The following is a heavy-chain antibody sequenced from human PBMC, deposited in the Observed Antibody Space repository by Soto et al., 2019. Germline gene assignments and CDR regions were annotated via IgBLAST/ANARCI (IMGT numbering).Heavy chain of an antibody. J-gene: IGHJ4*02. CDR1: GGSISGYC. Sequence: QVQLQQWGGGLLKPSETLSLTCAVYGGSISGYCWSWIRQPPGKGLEWIGEINPTGTTNYTPSLKSRVTMSGDTPNNQFSLKLTSVTAADTAVYYCARGRDGGAANWGQGTLVTVSS. CDR2: INPTGTT. D-gene: IGHD4-17*01. CDR3: ARGRDGGAAN. V-gene: IGHV4-34*01.